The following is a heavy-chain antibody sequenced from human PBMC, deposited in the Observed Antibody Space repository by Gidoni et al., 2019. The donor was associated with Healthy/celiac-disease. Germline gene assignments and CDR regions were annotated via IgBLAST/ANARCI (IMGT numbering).Heavy chain of an antibody. V-gene: IGHV3-23*01. CDR2: ISGSGGST. D-gene: IGHD2-2*02. CDR1: GFTFRSYA. J-gene: IGHJ6*02. Sequence: EVQLLESGGGLVQPGGSLRLSCAASGFTFRSYAMSWVRQAPGKGLEWVSAISGSGGSTYYADSVKGRFTISRDNSKNTLYLQMNSLRAEDTAVYYCAKQFVVVPAAIYYYYGMDVWGQGTTVTVSS. CDR3: AKQFVVVPAAIYYYYGMDV.